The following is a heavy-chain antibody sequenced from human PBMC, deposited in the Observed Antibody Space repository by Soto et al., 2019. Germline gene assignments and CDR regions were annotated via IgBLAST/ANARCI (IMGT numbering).Heavy chain of an antibody. V-gene: IGHV4-34*01. CDR1: GGSFIGYY. J-gene: IGHJ6*02. CDR2: INHSGST. Sequence: SETLSLTCAVYGGSFIGYYWSWIRQPPGKGLEWIGEINHSGSTNYNPSLKSRVTISVDTSKNQFSLKLSSVTAADTAVYYCARGEHGMDVWGQGTTVT. CDR3: ARGEHGMDV.